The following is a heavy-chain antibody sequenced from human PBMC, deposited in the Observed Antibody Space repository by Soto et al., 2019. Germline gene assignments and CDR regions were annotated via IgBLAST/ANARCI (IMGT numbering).Heavy chain of an antibody. CDR2: INPSGGST. J-gene: IGHJ4*02. V-gene: IGHV1-46*01. Sequence: ASVKVSCKASGYTFTSYYMHWVRQAPGQGLEWMGIINPSGGSTSYAQKFQGRVTMTRDTSTSTVYMELSSLRSEDTAVYYCARSRSLMEWELLFDYWGQGTLVTVSS. CDR1: GYTFTSYY. CDR3: ARSRSLMEWELLFDY. D-gene: IGHD1-26*01.